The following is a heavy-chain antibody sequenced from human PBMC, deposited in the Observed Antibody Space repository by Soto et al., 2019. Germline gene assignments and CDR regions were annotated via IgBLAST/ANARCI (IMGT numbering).Heavy chain of an antibody. CDR2: IRSKAYGGTT. V-gene: IGHV3-49*04. Sequence: GGSLRLSCTTSGFTFADYVMTWVRQAPGKGLEWVSFIRSKAYGGTTEYAASVKGRFTISRDDSKTIAYLQMNSLKTEDTAVYYCTRKVDTAMALRYKWIHPCGQATLGTVS. D-gene: IGHD5-18*01. CDR1: GFTFADYV. J-gene: IGHJ5*02. CDR3: TRKVDTAMALRYKWIHP.